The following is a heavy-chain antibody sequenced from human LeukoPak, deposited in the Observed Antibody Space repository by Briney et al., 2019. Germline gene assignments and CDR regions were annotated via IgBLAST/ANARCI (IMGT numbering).Heavy chain of an antibody. J-gene: IGHJ4*02. CDR2: IYDSGST. Sequence: SETLSLTCAVYGGSFSGYYWSWIRQPPGKGLQWIGSIYDSGSTYSNPSLKSRLTISVDTSKNQFSLRLSSVTAADTAVYYCGRDKTKWDYWGQGTLVTVSS. CDR3: GRDKTKWDY. CDR1: GGSFSGYY. V-gene: IGHV4-34*01. D-gene: IGHD2-8*01.